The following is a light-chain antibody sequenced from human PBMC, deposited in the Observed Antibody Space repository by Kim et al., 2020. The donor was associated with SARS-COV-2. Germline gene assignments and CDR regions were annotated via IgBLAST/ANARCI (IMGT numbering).Light chain of an antibody. CDR3: QQSSSTPRT. Sequence: DIQMTQSPSSLPASVGDRIIITCRASQNVTTYLNWYQQAPGKAPHLLIYAASILQGGVPSRFSGSGSGTDFILTINNVQPEDFTTYFCQQSSSTPRTFGQGTKVDIK. V-gene: IGKV1-39*01. CDR1: QNVTTY. J-gene: IGKJ1*01. CDR2: AAS.